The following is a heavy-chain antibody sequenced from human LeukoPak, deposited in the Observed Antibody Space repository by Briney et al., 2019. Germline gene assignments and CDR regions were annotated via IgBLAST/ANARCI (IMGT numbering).Heavy chain of an antibody. CDR2: IKYDGSNK. CDR3: TTINGSGHYDY. Sequence: GGSLRLSCAASGFTFSSYGMHWVRQAPGKGLEWVAFIKYDGSNKYYVDSVKGRFTISRDDSKNTLSLQMNSLKTEDTAVYYCTTINGSGHYDYWGQGTLVTVSS. CDR1: GFTFSSYG. V-gene: IGHV3-30*02. D-gene: IGHD6-19*01. J-gene: IGHJ4*02.